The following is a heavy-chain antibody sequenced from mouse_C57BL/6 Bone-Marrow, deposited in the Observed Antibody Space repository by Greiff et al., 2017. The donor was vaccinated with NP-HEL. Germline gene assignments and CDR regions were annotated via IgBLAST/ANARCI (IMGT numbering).Heavy chain of an antibody. CDR3: ARDNYGSSSFDY. CDR1: GYTFTSYL. D-gene: IGHD1-1*01. CDR2: IGPNSGGT. J-gene: IGHJ2*01. V-gene: IGHV1-72*01. Sequence: QVQLKQSGAELVKPGASVKLSCKASGYTFTSYLMHWVKQRPGRGLEWIGRIGPNSGGTKYNEKFKSKATLTVDKPSSTAYMQLNNLTSEASAVYYCARDNYGSSSFDYWGQGTTLTVSS.